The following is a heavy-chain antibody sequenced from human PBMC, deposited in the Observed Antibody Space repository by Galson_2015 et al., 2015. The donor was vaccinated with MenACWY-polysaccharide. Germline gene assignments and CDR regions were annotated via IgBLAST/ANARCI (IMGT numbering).Heavy chain of an antibody. CDR2: IWYDGSNK. Sequence: ALRLSCAASGVTFSSHGMHWVRQAPGKGLEWVAVIWYDGSNKYYADSVKGRFTFSRDNSKNTLYLQMNSLRAEDTAVYYCVRDRSMAYFDYWGQGALVIVSP. V-gene: IGHV3-33*01. CDR1: GVTFSSHG. CDR3: VRDRSMAYFDY. D-gene: IGHD2/OR15-2a*01. J-gene: IGHJ4*02.